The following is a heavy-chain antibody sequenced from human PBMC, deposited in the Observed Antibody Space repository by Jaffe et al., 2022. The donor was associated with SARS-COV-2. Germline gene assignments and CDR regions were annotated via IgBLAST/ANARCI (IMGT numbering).Heavy chain of an antibody. J-gene: IGHJ4*02. D-gene: IGHD3-3*01. Sequence: QVQLQQWGAGLLKPSETLSLTCAVYGGSFSGYYWSWIRQPPGKGLEWIGEINHSGSTNYNPSLKSRVTISVDTSKNQFSLKLSSVTAADTAVYYCANQGAIRFLESWGQGTLVTVSS. CDR3: ANQGAIRFLES. CDR1: GGSFSGYY. V-gene: IGHV4-34*01. CDR2: INHSGST.